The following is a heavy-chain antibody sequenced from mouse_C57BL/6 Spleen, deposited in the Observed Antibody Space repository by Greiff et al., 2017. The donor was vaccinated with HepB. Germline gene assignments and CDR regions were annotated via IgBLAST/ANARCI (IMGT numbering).Heavy chain of an antibody. V-gene: IGHV1-18*01. CDR2: INPNNGGT. D-gene: IGHD2-3*01. CDR3: AREGYDGYYYFDY. CDR1: GYTFTDYN. Sequence: EVQLQESGPELVKPGASVKIPCKASGYTFTDYNMDWVKQSHGKSLEWIGDINPNNGGTIYNQKFKGKATLTVDKSSSTAYMELRSLTSEDTAVYYCAREGYDGYYYFDYWGQGTTLTVSS. J-gene: IGHJ2*01.